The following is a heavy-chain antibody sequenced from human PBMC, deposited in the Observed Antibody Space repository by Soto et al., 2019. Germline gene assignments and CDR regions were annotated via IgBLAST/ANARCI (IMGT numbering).Heavy chain of an antibody. J-gene: IGHJ4*02. V-gene: IGHV3-23*01. CDR3: AKSPGMYYYDSSGYYHYDY. CDR1: GFTFSSYA. D-gene: IGHD3-22*01. Sequence: GGSLILSCAASGFTFSSYAMSWVRQAPGKGLEWVSAISGSGVSTYYADSVKGRFTISRDNSKNTLYLQMNSLRAEDTAVYYCAKSPGMYYYDSSGYYHYDYWGQGTLVTV. CDR2: ISGSGVST.